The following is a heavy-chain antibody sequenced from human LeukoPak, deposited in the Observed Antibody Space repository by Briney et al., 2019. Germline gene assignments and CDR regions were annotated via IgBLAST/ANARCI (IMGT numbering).Heavy chain of an antibody. CDR2: IKQDGSER. V-gene: IGHV3-7*01. CDR1: GFTFSSYW. CDR3: ARDIGAHTYGA. J-gene: IGHJ5*02. Sequence: PGGSLRLSCAASGFTFSSYWMDWVRQAPGKGLEWVANIKQDGSERYYVDSVKGRFTISRDNAENSLYLQMNSLRAEDTAVYYCARDIGAHTYGAWGQGTLVTVSS. D-gene: IGHD4-17*01.